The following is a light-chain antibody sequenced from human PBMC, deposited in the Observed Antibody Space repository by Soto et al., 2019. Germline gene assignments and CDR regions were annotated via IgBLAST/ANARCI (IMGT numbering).Light chain of an antibody. CDR2: DAS. Sequence: ETVLTQSPATLSLSPGERATLSCRASQSVSNYLAWYQQKPGQAPRLLIYDASNRATGIPARFSGSGSGTDFTLTISSLEPEDFAVYYCQQRSNWPGTFGQGTKVDIK. CDR1: QSVSNY. V-gene: IGKV3-11*01. CDR3: QQRSNWPGT. J-gene: IGKJ1*01.